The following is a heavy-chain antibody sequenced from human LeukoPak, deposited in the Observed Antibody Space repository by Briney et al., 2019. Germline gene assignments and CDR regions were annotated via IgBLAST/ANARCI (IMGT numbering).Heavy chain of an antibody. D-gene: IGHD6-19*01. Sequence: ASVKVSCKASGYTFTSYYMHWVRQAPGQGLEWMGWINPNSGGTNYAQKFQGRVTMTRDTSISTAYMELSRLRSDDTAVYYCANLVAVAGTGAFDIWGQGTMVTVSS. V-gene: IGHV1-2*02. CDR2: INPNSGGT. CDR1: GYTFTSYY. CDR3: ANLVAVAGTGAFDI. J-gene: IGHJ3*02.